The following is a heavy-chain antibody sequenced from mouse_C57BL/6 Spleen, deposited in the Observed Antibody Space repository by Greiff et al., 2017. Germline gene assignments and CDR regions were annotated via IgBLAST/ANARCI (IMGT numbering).Heavy chain of an antibody. Sequence: VQLQQSGPELVKPGASVKISCKASGYTFTDYYMNWVKQSHGKSLEWIGDINPNNGGTSYNQKFKGKATLTVDKSSSTAYMEHRSQTSEDSAVYYGARSDYYSSRDWYFDVWGTGTTVTVSS. CDR2: INPNNGGT. CDR1: GYTFTDYY. CDR3: ARSDYYSSRDWYFDV. D-gene: IGHD1-1*01. J-gene: IGHJ1*03. V-gene: IGHV1-26*01.